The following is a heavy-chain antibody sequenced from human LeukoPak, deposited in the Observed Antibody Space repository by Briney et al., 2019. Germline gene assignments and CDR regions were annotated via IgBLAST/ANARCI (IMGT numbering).Heavy chain of an antibody. Sequence: ASVKVSCKASGYTFTSYGISWVRQAPGQGLEWMGWISAYNGNTNYAQKLQGRVTMTTDTSTSTAYMELRSLRSDDTAVYYCARDWFYYDSSGYGGGFDYWGQGTLVTVSS. V-gene: IGHV1-18*01. CDR3: ARDWFYYDSSGYGGGFDY. CDR1: GYTFTSYG. D-gene: IGHD3-22*01. CDR2: ISAYNGNT. J-gene: IGHJ4*02.